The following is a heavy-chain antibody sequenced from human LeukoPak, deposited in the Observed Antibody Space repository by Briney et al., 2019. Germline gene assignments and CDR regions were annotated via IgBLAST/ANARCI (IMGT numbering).Heavy chain of an antibody. CDR2: ISSSGSTI. CDR3: ARAGAARPLRY. J-gene: IGHJ4*02. V-gene: IGHV3-11*04. CDR1: GFTFSDYY. Sequence: GGFLRLSCAASGFTFSDYYMSWIRQAPGKGLEWVSYISSSGSTIYYADSVKGRFTISRDNAKNSLYLQMSSLRAEDTAEYYCARAGAARPLRYWGQGTLVTVSS. D-gene: IGHD6-6*01.